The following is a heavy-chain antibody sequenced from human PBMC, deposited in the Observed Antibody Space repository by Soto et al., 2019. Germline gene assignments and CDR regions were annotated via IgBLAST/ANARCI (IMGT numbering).Heavy chain of an antibody. J-gene: IGHJ4*02. CDR1: GGSFSGYY. D-gene: IGHD5-18*01. CDR2: INLSGST. V-gene: IGHV4-34*01. CDR3: ARVDTAMVSSAFVDY. Sequence: SETLSLTCAVYGGSFSGYYWSWIRQPPGKGLEWIGEINLSGSTNYNPSLKSRVTISVDTSKNQLSLKLSSVTAADTAVYYCARVDTAMVSSAFVDYWGQGTLVTVSS.